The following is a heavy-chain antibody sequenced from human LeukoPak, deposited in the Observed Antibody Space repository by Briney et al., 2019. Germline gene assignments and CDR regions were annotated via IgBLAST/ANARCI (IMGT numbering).Heavy chain of an antibody. J-gene: IGHJ4*02. Sequence: PGGSLRLSCVASGFTFSSYWMSWVRQAPGKGLEWVANIKQDGSEKYYVDSVKGRFTISRDNAKNSLYLQMNSLRAEDTAVYYCARDLMGIAYRGAFYYWGQGTLVTVSS. CDR1: GFTFSSYW. D-gene: IGHD6-13*01. CDR2: IKQDGSEK. V-gene: IGHV3-7*03. CDR3: ARDLMGIAYRGAFYY.